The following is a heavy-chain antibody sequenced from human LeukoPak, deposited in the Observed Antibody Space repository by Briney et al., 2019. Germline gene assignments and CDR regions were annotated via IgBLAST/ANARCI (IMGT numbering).Heavy chain of an antibody. CDR3: ARYFNTNGYSSLRGDY. D-gene: IGHD3-22*01. Sequence: GGSLRLSCVASGFTFSTYWMTWVRQAPGTGLEWVASIMQDGSQKYYVDSVKGRFTISRDNAKNSLYLQMDSLRVEDTAVYYRARYFNTNGYSSLRGDYWGQGTLVTVSS. CDR1: GFTFSTYW. V-gene: IGHV3-7*01. CDR2: IMQDGSQK. J-gene: IGHJ4*02.